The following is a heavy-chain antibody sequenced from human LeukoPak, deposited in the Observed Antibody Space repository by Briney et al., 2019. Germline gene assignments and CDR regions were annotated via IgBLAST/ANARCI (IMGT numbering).Heavy chain of an antibody. CDR2: IYYTGST. V-gene: IGHV4-39*07. D-gene: IGHD2-15*01. CDR1: GGSISSSGYY. CDR3: ASTYCSGGSCFKNWFDP. Sequence: PSETLSLTCTVSGGSISSSGYYWGWIRQPPGKGLEWIANIYYTGSTYYNPSLKSRVTISVDTSKNQFSLKLSSVTAADTAVYYCASTYCSGGSCFKNWFDPWGQGTLVTVSS. J-gene: IGHJ5*02.